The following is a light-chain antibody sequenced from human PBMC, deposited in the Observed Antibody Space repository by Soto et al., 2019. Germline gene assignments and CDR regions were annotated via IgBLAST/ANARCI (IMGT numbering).Light chain of an antibody. Sequence: DIVMTQSPDSLAVSLGERATINCKSSQSVLYSSNNKNYLAWYQQKAGQPPKLLIYWASTRESGVPDRFSGSGSGTDFTLTISSLQAEDVAVYYCQQYYTTPPITFGQGTRLEIK. V-gene: IGKV4-1*01. J-gene: IGKJ5*01. CDR2: WAS. CDR3: QQYYTTPPIT. CDR1: QSVLYSSNNKNY.